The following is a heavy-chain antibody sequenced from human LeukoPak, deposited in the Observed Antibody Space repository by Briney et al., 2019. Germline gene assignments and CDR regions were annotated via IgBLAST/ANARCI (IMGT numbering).Heavy chain of an antibody. CDR1: GFTFSSYA. J-gene: IGHJ4*02. D-gene: IGHD1-7*01. V-gene: IGHV3-23*01. Sequence: GGSLRLSCAASGFTFSSYAMSWVRQAPGKGLEWVSAISGGASSTYYADSVKGRFTISRDNSKNTLYLQMNSLRAEDTAVYYCAKDLTGPTSFWGQGTLVTVSS. CDR2: ISGGASST. CDR3: AKDLTGPTSF.